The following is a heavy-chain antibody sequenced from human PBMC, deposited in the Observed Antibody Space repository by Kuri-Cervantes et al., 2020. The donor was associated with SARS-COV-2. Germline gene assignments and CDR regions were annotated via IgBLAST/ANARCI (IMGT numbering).Heavy chain of an antibody. CDR1: GYTFSSYG. V-gene: IGHV1-18*04. Sequence: ASVKVSCKASGYTFSSYGISWVRQAPGQGLEWMGWISSYNGKTGYAPRFQDRITMTTDTSTSTAYMEVRSLRSDDTAVYYCARDAPMVRGAPHDYWGQGTLVTVSS. CDR3: ARDAPMVRGAPHDY. CDR2: ISSYNGKT. D-gene: IGHD3-10*01. J-gene: IGHJ4*02.